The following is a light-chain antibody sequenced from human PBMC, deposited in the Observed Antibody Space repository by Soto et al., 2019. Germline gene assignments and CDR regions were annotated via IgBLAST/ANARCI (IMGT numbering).Light chain of an antibody. V-gene: IGKV1-33*01. CDR3: QQLMSYPIT. CDR2: DAS. Sequence: DIQMTQSPSSLCASVGDRVTITCQASQDISNYLNWYQQKPGKAPKLLIYDASNLETGVPSRFSGSGSGTDFTFTISSLQPEDIATYYCQQLMSYPITFGQGTRLEI. J-gene: IGKJ5*01. CDR1: QDISNY.